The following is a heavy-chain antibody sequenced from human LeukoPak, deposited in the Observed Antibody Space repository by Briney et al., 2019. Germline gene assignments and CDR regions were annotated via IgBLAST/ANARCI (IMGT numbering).Heavy chain of an antibody. CDR1: GFTFSAYS. V-gene: IGHV3-48*01. D-gene: IGHD2/OR15-2a*01. J-gene: IGHJ4*02. CDR3: VGSKAPFFYFDY. Sequence: GGSLRLSCAASGFTFSAYSLRWVRQAPGKGLEWLSYISSTGSTIYYAGSVKGRFTISRDNAKNSLYLQMSSLRAEDTAVYYCVGSKAPFFYFDYWGQGILVTVSS. CDR2: ISSTGSTI.